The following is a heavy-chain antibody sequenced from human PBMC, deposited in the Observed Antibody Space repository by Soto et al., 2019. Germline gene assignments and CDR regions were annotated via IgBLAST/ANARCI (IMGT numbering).Heavy chain of an antibody. D-gene: IGHD3-22*01. CDR2: INHSGST. J-gene: IGHJ1*01. V-gene: IGHV4-34*01. CDR3: ARTRRYCYDSSGSSYFQH. CDR1: GGSFSGYY. Sequence: SETLSLTCAVSGGSFSGYYWSWIRQPPGQGLERIGEINHSGSTNYNPSLKSRVTISVDTSKTQFSLKLSSVTAADTAVYYWARTRRYCYDSSGSSYFQHWGQGTLVTVSS.